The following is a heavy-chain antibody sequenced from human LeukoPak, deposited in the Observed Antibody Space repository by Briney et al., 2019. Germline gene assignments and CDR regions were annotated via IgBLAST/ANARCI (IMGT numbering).Heavy chain of an antibody. Sequence: PSETLSLTCSLSGGSFSRGGYSWRWIRQPPGKGLEWIGYIYHSGSTYYNPSLKSRVTISVDRSKNQFSLKLSSVTAADTAVYYCARTVGGCRLPGVSAEIRAFHIWGQGTMVTVSS. CDR2: IYHSGST. D-gene: IGHD2-2*01. CDR1: GGSFSRGGYS. CDR3: ARTVGGCRLPGVSAEIRAFHI. V-gene: IGHV4-30-2*01. J-gene: IGHJ3*02.